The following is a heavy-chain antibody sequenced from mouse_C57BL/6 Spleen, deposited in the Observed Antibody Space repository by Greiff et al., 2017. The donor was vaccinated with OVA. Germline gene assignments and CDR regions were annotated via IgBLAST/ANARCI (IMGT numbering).Heavy chain of an antibody. V-gene: IGHV2-2*01. Sequence: VKVVESGPGLVQPSQSLSITCTVSGFSLTSYGVHWVRQSPGKGLEWLGVIWSGGSTDYNAAFISRLSISKDNSKSQVFCKMNSLQADDTAIYYCARITTVGGDYWGQGTSVTVSS. J-gene: IGHJ4*01. CDR3: ARITTVGGDY. CDR1: GFSLTSYG. D-gene: IGHD1-1*01. CDR2: IWSGGST.